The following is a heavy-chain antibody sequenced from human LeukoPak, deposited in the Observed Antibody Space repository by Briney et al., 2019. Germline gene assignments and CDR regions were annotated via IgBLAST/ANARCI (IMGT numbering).Heavy chain of an antibody. Sequence: SQTLSLTSVIAADSVSSNTAAWNWIRQSPLRGLEWLGRTLYRSKWYNDYAGSVKSRITISPDTSKKHFSLHLGSVTPEDTAMYYCARDGWPAFDYWGEGSLVTVSS. CDR3: ARDGWPAFDY. J-gene: IGHJ4*02. CDR1: ADSVSSNTAA. CDR2: TLYRSKWYN. D-gene: IGHD2-15*01. V-gene: IGHV6-1*01.